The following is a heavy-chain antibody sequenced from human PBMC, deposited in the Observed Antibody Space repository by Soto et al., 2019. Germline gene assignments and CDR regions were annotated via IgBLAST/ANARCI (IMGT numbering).Heavy chain of an antibody. CDR1: GGSFSGYY. D-gene: IGHD3-22*01. V-gene: IGHV4-34*01. CDR2: INHSGST. CDR3: ARATFYDDSGYYYAWFDP. J-gene: IGHJ5*02. Sequence: PSETLSLTCAVYGGSFSGYYWSWIRQPPGKGLEWIGEINHSGSTNYNPSLKSRVTISVDTSKNQFSLRLSSVTAADTAVYYCARATFYDDSGYYYAWFDPWGQGTLVT.